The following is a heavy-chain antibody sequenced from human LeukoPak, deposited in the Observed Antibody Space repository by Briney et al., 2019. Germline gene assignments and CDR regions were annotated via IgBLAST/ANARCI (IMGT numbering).Heavy chain of an antibody. CDR2: ISSSSSTI. J-gene: IGHJ6*03. CDR1: GFTFSSYS. CDR3: AKGGGYEAQYYYYYLDV. Sequence: GGSLRLSCAASGFTFSSYSMNWVRQAPGKGLEWVSYISSSSSTIYYADSVKGRFTISRDNAKNTLYLQMKSLRAEDTAVYYCAKGGGYEAQYYYYYLDVWGKGTTVTISS. V-gene: IGHV3-48*01. D-gene: IGHD5-12*01.